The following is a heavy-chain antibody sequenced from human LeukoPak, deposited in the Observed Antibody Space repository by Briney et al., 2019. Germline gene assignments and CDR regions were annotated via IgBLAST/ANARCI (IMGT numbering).Heavy chain of an antibody. CDR2: INHSGST. Sequence: SETLSLTCAVYGGSFSGYYWSWIRQPPGKGLEWIGEINHSGSTNYNPSLKSRATISVDTSKNQFSLKLSSVTAADTAVYYCARGGGVVTAIIRPFDYWGQGTLVTVSS. D-gene: IGHD2-21*02. CDR1: GGSFSGYY. V-gene: IGHV4-34*01. J-gene: IGHJ4*02. CDR3: ARGGGVVTAIIRPFDY.